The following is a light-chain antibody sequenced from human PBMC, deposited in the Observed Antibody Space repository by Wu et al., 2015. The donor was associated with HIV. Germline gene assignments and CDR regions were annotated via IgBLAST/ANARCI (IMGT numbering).Light chain of an antibody. CDR1: QTVHSNY. J-gene: IGKJ4*01. CDR2: DAS. CDR3: QQYGSSPLT. V-gene: IGKV3-20*01. Sequence: LSCRASQTVHSNYLAWYQQKPGQAPRLLMYDASSRATGIPDRFGGSGSGTDFTLTINRLEPVDSAVYYCQQYGSSPLTFGGGTKVEIK.